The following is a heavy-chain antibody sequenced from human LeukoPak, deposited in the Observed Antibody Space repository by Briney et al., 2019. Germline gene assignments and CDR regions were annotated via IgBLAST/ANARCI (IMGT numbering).Heavy chain of an antibody. CDR3: ARHWEWRQQLNWFDP. D-gene: IGHD6-13*01. V-gene: IGHV5-51*01. CDR1: GYSFTSYW. CDR2: IYPGDSDT. Sequence: GESLKISCKGSGYSFTSYWIGWVRQMPGKGLEWMGIIYPGDSDTRYSPSFQGQVTISADKSISTAYLQWSSLKASDTAMYYCARHWEWRQQLNWFDPWGQGTLVTVSS. J-gene: IGHJ5*02.